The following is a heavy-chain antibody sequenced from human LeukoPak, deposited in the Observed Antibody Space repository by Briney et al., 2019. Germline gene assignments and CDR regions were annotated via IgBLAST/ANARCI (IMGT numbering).Heavy chain of an antibody. CDR1: GFTFSNYG. CDR2: ISESGSDT. V-gene: IGHV3-23*01. CDR3: ARSFFSCTGGSCYLDH. J-gene: IGHJ4*02. D-gene: IGHD2-15*01. Sequence: GGSLRLSCAVSGFTFSNYGMTWVRQAPGKGPEWVSSISESGSDTQYADSVRGRFTVSIDNSRNTLYLQMNSLRAGDTAMYYCARSFFSCTGGSCYLDHWGQGTLVSVSS.